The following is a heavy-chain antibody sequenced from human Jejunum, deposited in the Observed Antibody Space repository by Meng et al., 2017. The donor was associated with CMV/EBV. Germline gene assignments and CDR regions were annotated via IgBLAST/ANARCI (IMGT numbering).Heavy chain of an antibody. CDR1: GVTFSSSW. J-gene: IGHJ4*02. D-gene: IGHD1-26*01. V-gene: IGHV3-74*01. CDR3: ARDLWGLGDY. CDR2: VTSDGTTT. Sequence: SCAASGVTFSSSWMHWVRQTPEEGLVWVSRVTSDGTTTGYADSVKGRFTISRDNAKNTLYLQMNSLRAEDTAVYYCARDLWGLGDYWGQGTLVTVSS.